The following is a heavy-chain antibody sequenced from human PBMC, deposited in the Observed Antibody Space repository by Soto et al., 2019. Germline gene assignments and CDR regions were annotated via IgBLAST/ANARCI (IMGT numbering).Heavy chain of an antibody. Sequence: PGESLKISCEGSGYRFTSYWIGWVRQMPGEGLEWMGIIYPGDSNTRYSTSFQGQVTISVDKSSSTAFLQWSSLKASDTAMYYCARQREDSYDNSGYFYSDYWGQGTLVTVS. CDR1: GYRFTSYW. J-gene: IGHJ4*02. V-gene: IGHV5-51*01. D-gene: IGHD3-22*01. CDR3: ARQREDSYDNSGYFYSDY. CDR2: IYPGDSNT.